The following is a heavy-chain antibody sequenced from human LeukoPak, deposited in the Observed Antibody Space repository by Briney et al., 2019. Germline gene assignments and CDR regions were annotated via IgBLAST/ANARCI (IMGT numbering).Heavy chain of an antibody. CDR3: ARLSSSSANWFDP. V-gene: IGHV4-38-2*01. CDR1: GYYISSGYY. J-gene: IGHJ5*02. Sequence: KPSETLSLTCAVSGYYISSGYYWGWIRQPPGKGLEWIGSIYHSGSTYYNPSLKSRVTISVDTSKNQFSLKLSSVTAADTAVYYCARLSSSSANWFDPWGQGTLVTVSS. D-gene: IGHD6-6*01. CDR2: IYHSGST.